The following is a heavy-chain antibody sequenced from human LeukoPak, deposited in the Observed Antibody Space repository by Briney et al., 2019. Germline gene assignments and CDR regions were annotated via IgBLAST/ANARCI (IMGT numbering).Heavy chain of an antibody. D-gene: IGHD3-10*01. CDR2: IYYSGST. Sequence: SETLSLTCTVSGGSISSSSYYWGWIRQPPGKGLEWIGSIYYSGSTYYNPSLKSRVTISVDTYKNQFSLKLSSVTAADTAVYYCAREQGVRGAKATDWFDPWGQGTLVTVSS. CDR1: GGSISSSSYY. CDR3: AREQGVRGAKATDWFDP. V-gene: IGHV4-39*07. J-gene: IGHJ5*02.